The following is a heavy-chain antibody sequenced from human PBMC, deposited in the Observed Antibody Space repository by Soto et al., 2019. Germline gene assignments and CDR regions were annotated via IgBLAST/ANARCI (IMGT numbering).Heavy chain of an antibody. J-gene: IGHJ6*02. Sequence: SETLSLTCSVSGGSISPYYWSWIRQPPGKGLEWIGFIYYSGSPHYSPSLEIRVAISVYTSKNQFSLKLTSVTAADTAVYYCARYRSTGTPQGSYYGMDVLCQGTTVTVSS. V-gene: IGHV4-59*01. D-gene: IGHD1-1*01. CDR2: IYYSGSP. CDR1: GGSISPYY. CDR3: ARYRSTGTPQGSYYGMDV.